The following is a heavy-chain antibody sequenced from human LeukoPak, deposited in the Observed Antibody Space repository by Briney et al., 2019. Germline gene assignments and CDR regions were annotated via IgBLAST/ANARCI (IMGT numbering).Heavy chain of an antibody. CDR1: EFTFSSYW. CDR2: ISGDGRST. D-gene: IGHD3-22*01. Sequence: GGSLRLSCAASEFTFSSYWMHWVRQAPGKGLVWVSRISGDGRSTSYADSVKGRFTISRDNAKNTMYLQMNSLRAEDTAVYYCARAHYYDSSGYGYWGQGTLVTVSS. J-gene: IGHJ4*02. V-gene: IGHV3-74*01. CDR3: ARAHYYDSSGYGY.